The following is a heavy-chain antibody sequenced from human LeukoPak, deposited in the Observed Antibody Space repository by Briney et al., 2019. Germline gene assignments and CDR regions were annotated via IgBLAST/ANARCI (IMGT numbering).Heavy chain of an antibody. D-gene: IGHD2-15*01. CDR1: GYSISSGYY. CDR2: IFHSGST. CDR3: ARLPHCSGGTCHPSGDSVDI. V-gene: IGHV4-38-2*02. J-gene: IGHJ3*02. Sequence: SETLSLTCTVSGYSISSGYYWGWIRQPPGKGLEWIGSIFHSGSTYYNPSLKSRVSISVDTSKNQFSLKVNSVTASDTAVYYCARLPHCSGGTCHPSGDSVDIWSRGTMVTVSS.